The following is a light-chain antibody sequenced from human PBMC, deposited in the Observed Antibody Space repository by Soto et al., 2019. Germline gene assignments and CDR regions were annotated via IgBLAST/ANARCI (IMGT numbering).Light chain of an antibody. J-gene: IGKJ1*01. CDR3: HQVNDWPRGT. V-gene: IGKV3-15*01. CDR1: QSISSY. Sequence: EIVMTQSPATLSVFSGERANLSRRASQSISSYLAWYQQKPGQAPRLLIYGASTRATDIPARFSGGGSGTEFTLTINSLQSEDVAVYYCHQVNDWPRGTFGQGTKVDIK. CDR2: GAS.